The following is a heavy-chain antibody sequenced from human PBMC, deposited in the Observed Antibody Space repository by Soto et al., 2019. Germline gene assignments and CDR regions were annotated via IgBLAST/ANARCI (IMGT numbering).Heavy chain of an antibody. CDR3: ARRIPRHGIAAAAFDY. D-gene: IGHD6-13*01. V-gene: IGHV1-69*06. Sequence: QVKLVQSGAEVKKPGSSVKVSCKASGGTFSSYAISWVRQAPGQGLEWMGGIIPIFGTANYAQKFQGRVTITADKSTSTAYMELSSLRSEDTDVYYCARRIPRHGIAAAAFDYWGQGTLVTVSS. J-gene: IGHJ4*02. CDR1: GGTFSSYA. CDR2: IIPIFGTA.